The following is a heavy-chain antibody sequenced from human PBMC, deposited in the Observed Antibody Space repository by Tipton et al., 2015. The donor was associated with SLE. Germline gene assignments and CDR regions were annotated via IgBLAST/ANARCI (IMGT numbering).Heavy chain of an antibody. CDR1: GGSFSGYF. V-gene: IGHV4-34*01. CDR3: AGHRGLFGLVTAYYFDS. Sequence: TLSLTCAVYGGSFSGYFWSWIRQSPGKGLEWIGEINHSGSTNYNPSLESRLTILVDTAKNQFSLKLSSVTAADTAMYYCAGHRGLFGLVTAYYFDSWGQGTLVTVSS. CDR2: INHSGST. J-gene: IGHJ4*02. D-gene: IGHD3-3*01.